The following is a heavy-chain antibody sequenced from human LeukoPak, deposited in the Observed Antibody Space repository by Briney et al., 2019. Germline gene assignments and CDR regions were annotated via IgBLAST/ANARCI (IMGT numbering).Heavy chain of an antibody. Sequence: SVKVSCKASGGTFSSYAISWVRQAPGQGLEWMGRITPILGIANYAQKFQGRVTITADKSTSTAYMELSSLRSEDTAVYYCATLSIVVVTANLDYWGQGTLVTVSS. CDR3: ATLSIVVVTANLDY. J-gene: IGHJ4*02. CDR1: GGTFSSYA. V-gene: IGHV1-69*04. CDR2: ITPILGIA. D-gene: IGHD2-21*02.